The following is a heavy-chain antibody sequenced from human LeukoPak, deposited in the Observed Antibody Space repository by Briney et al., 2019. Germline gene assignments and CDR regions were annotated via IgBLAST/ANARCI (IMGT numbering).Heavy chain of an antibody. Sequence: GGSLRLSCVASGFTFRSYAMTWVRQAPGKGLEWVSDIGGSGSGTYYADSVKGRFTISRDNSKNTLYLQINSVRAEDTAIYYCAKAPTSTTWVSDFWGQGTLVTVSS. CDR2: IGGSGSGT. CDR1: GFTFRSYA. CDR3: AKAPTSTTWVSDF. J-gene: IGHJ4*02. D-gene: IGHD2/OR15-2a*01. V-gene: IGHV3-23*01.